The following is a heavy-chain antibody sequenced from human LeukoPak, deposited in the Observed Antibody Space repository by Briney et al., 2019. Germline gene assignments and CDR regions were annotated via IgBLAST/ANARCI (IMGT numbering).Heavy chain of an antibody. CDR3: ARGGYCSGGSCYHYYYYYYMDV. Sequence: KTSETLSLTCTVSGGSISSSSYYWGWIRQPPGKGLEWIGSIYYSGSTYYNPSLKSRVTISVDTSKNQFSLKLSSVTAADTAVYYCARGGYCSGGSCYHYYYYYYMDVWGKGTTVTVSS. CDR2: IYYSGST. D-gene: IGHD2-15*01. J-gene: IGHJ6*03. CDR1: GGSISSSSYY. V-gene: IGHV4-39*07.